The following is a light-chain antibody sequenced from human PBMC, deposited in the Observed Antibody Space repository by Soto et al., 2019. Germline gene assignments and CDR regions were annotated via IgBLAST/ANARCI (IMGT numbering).Light chain of an antibody. J-gene: IGKJ5*01. CDR2: GAS. V-gene: IGKV3-11*01. Sequence: EIVLTQSPATLSLSPGEGASLSCRASQSVHTFLAWYQQNPGQPPRLLIYGASTRATGVPARFSGSGPGTDFTLTISSLEPEDFAVYYCHQRSNWPPDTFGQGTRLEIK. CDR1: QSVHTF. CDR3: HQRSNWPPDT.